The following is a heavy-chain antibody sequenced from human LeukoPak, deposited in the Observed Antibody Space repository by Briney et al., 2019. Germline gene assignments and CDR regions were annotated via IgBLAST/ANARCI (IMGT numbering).Heavy chain of an antibody. CDR2: IRPSGDNT. Sequence: PGGSLRLSCAASGFTFSSYDMTWVRQAPGRGLEWVSSIRPSGDNTYYGDSVKGRFTISRDNAKNSLYLQMNSLRAEDTAVYYCARDKYCTNGVCYPPGYYFDYWGQGTLVTVSS. J-gene: IGHJ4*02. CDR3: ARDKYCTNGVCYPPGYYFDY. CDR1: GFTFSSYD. V-gene: IGHV3-23*01. D-gene: IGHD2-8*01.